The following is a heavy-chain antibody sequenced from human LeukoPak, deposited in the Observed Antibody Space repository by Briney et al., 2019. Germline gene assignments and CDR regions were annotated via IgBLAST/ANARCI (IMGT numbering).Heavy chain of an antibody. Sequence: GGSLRLSCAASGFTFSNSWMYWVRQTPDKGLVWVSRIKYDGSSTVYADSVKGRFTISRDNAKNTLDPQMNSLRAEDTAVYYCARGGPYSSSSLDYWGQGTLVTVSS. CDR2: IKYDGSST. CDR1: GFTFSNSW. J-gene: IGHJ4*02. V-gene: IGHV3-74*01. CDR3: ARGGPYSSSSLDY. D-gene: IGHD6-6*01.